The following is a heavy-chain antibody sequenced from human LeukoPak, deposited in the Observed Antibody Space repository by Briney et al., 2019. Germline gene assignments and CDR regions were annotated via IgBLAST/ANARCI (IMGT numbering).Heavy chain of an antibody. CDR1: GYTFTGYY. CDR3: ARIRDGYNDAYDL. V-gene: IGHV1-2*02. Sequence: ASVNVSCKASGYTFTGYYMHWVRQAPGQGLEWMGWINPNSGGTNYAQKFQGRVTMTRDTSISTAYMELSRLRSEDTAIYYCARIRDGYNDAYDLWGQGTVVTVPS. D-gene: IGHD5-24*01. CDR2: INPNSGGT. J-gene: IGHJ3*01.